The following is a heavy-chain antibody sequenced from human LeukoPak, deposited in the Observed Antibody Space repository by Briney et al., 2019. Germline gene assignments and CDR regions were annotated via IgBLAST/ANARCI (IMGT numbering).Heavy chain of an antibody. CDR1: GYTFSNYG. J-gene: IGHJ6*02. V-gene: IGHV1-18*01. CDR2: ISVYNGNT. Sequence: ASVKVSCKASGYTFSNYGINWVRQAPGQGLEWMGWISVYNGNTNYAQRLQGRVTMTTDTSTTIAYMELRSLRSEDTAVYYCAGGGNYYDSSGYDLRFYYGMDVWGQGTTVTVSS. D-gene: IGHD3-22*01. CDR3: AGGGNYYDSSGYDLRFYYGMDV.